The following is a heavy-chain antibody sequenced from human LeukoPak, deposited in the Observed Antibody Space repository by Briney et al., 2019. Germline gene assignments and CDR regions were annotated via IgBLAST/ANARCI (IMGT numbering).Heavy chain of an antibody. CDR1: GGSISSSSYY. D-gene: IGHD4-17*01. J-gene: IGHJ4*02. V-gene: IGHV4-39*01. Sequence: SETLSLTCTDSGGSISSSSYYWGWIRQPPGKGLEWIGSIYYSGSTYYNPSLKSRVTISVDTSRNQFSLKLSSVTAADTAVYYCASPAGYGLFDYWGQGTLVTVSS. CDR2: IYYSGST. CDR3: ASPAGYGLFDY.